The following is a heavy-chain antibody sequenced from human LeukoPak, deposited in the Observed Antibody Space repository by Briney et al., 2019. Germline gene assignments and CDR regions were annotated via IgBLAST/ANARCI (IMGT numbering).Heavy chain of an antibody. D-gene: IGHD5-12*01. CDR3: AKGDSGYYAFDY. CDR2: IKQDGSEK. Sequence: GGSLRLSCAASGFTFSSYWMSWVRQAPGKGLEWVANIKQDGSEKYCVDSVKGRFTISRDNAKNSLYLQMNSLRAEDTAVYYCAKGDSGYYAFDYWGPGTLVTVSS. V-gene: IGHV3-7*01. CDR1: GFTFSSYW. J-gene: IGHJ4*02.